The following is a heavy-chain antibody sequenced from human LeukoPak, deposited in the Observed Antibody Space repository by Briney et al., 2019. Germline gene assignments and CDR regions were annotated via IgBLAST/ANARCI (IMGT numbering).Heavy chain of an antibody. V-gene: IGHV5-51*01. CDR1: GYSFTSYW. J-gene: IGHJ5*02. D-gene: IGHD2-2*01. CDR3: GKPDKYHQYNWFDP. Sequence: GESLKISCKGSGYSFTSYWIGWVRQMPGKGLEWMGIIYPGDSDTRYSPSFQGQVTISADKSISTAYLQWSSLKASDTARYYCGKPDKYHQYNWFDPRGQGTLVAVSS. CDR2: IYPGDSDT.